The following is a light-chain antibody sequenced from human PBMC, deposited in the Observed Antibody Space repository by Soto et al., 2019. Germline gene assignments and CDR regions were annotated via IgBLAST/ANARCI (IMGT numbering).Light chain of an antibody. J-gene: IGKJ4*01. CDR2: GAS. CDR1: QSISSSY. Sequence: EIVLTQSPGTLSLSPGERATLSCRASQSISSSYLAWYQQKPGQAPRLLIYGASSRATGIPDRFSGSGSRTDFTLTISRLEPEDFAVYYCQQYVTSLLTFGGGAKVEIK. V-gene: IGKV3-20*01. CDR3: QQYVTSLLT.